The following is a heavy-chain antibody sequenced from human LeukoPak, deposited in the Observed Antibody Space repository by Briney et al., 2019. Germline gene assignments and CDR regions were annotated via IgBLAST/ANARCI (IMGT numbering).Heavy chain of an antibody. CDR1: GFTFSGSA. J-gene: IGHJ5*02. D-gene: IGHD1-26*01. Sequence: GSLRLSCAASGFTFSGSAIHWVRQSSGKGLEWVGHIGKKDNFYATTSAASVTGRFTISRDDSKNTAYLQMNSLKTEDTALYYCTRDSGTYNWLDPWGQGTLVTVSS. V-gene: IGHV3-73*01. CDR3: TRDSGTYNWLDP. CDR2: IGKKDNFYAT.